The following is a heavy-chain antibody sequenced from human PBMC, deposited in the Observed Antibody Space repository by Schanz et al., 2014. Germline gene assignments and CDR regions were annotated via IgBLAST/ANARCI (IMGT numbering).Heavy chain of an antibody. V-gene: IGHV1-69*08. CDR3: AKVDRTRYYAMDV. Sequence: QVQLVQSGAEVKKPGSSVKVSCKASGSTFSSSTLTWVRQAPGQGLEWMGRIIPILDKTNYAQKFQGRVTMTADKSTSTVYMEVSGLRSEDTGVYYCAKVDRTRYYAMDVWGQGTTVTVSS. CDR2: IIPILDKT. J-gene: IGHJ6*02. D-gene: IGHD3-9*01. CDR1: GSTFSSST.